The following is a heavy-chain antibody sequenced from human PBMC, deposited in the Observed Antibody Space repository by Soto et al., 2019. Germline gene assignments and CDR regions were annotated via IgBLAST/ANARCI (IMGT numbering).Heavy chain of an antibody. CDR1: GFTFSSYS. CDR3: ARDRGFWSGYYSPRYYFDY. CDR2: ISSSSSYI. J-gene: IGHJ4*02. Sequence: EVQLVESGGGLVKPGGSLRLSCAASGFTFSSYSMNWVCQAPGKGLEWVSSISSSSSYIYYADSVKGRFTISRDNAKNSLYLQMNSLRAEDTAVYYCARDRGFWSGYYSPRYYFDYWGQGTLVTVSS. D-gene: IGHD3-3*01. V-gene: IGHV3-21*01.